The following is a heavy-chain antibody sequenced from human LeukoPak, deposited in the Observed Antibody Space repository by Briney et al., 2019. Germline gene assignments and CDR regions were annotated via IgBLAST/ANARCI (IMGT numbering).Heavy chain of an antibody. CDR3: TRSTTLYYYDS. D-gene: IGHD2/OR15-2a*01. CDR2: ITSNGVGT. CDR1: GFTFSSYW. Sequence: GGSLRLSCAASGFTFSSYWMHWVRQAPGKGLEYVSAITSNGVGTYYANSVKGRFTISRDNSKNTLYLQMGSLRAEDMAVYYCTRSTTLYYYDSWGQGTLVTVSS. J-gene: IGHJ4*02. V-gene: IGHV3-64*01.